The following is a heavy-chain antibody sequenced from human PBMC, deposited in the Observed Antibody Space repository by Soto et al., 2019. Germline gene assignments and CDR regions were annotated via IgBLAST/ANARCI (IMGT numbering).Heavy chain of an antibody. CDR2: IYYSGST. CDR1: GGSISSYY. CDR3: ALAAAGTLDY. V-gene: IGHV4-59*08. D-gene: IGHD6-13*01. Sequence: SETLSLTCTVSGGSISSYYWSWIRQPPGKGLEWIGYIYYSGSTNYNPSLKSRVTISVDTSKNQFSLKLSSVTAADTAVYYCALAAAGTLDYWGQGTLVTVSS. J-gene: IGHJ4*02.